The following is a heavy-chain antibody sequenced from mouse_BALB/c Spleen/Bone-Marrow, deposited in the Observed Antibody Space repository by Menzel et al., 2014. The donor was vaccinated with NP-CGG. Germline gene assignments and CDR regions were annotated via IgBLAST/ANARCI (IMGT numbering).Heavy chain of an antibody. J-gene: IGHJ2*01. Sequence: EVQVVESGGGLVQPGGSLRLSCTTSGFTSTNYFMTWVRQPPGKALEWLGFIRNKANGYTTEYNPSVKGRFTISRDNSQGIFYLQMNTLRAEDSAIYYCARDYNGYFDFWGQGTTLTVSS. V-gene: IGHV7-3*02. CDR3: ARDYNGYFDF. D-gene: IGHD6-1*01. CDR1: GFTSTNYF. CDR2: IRNKANGYTT.